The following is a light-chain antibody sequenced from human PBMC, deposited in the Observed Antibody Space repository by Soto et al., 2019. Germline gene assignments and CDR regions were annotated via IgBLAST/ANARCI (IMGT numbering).Light chain of an antibody. CDR1: QSISNK. Sequence: DIVMTQSPATLSVSPGDRATLSCRASQSISNKLVWYQQKLGQAPRLLIYGASTRATGIPARFSGSGSGTEFTLTLSSLQYEDFAVYYCQQYSSWSPITFGQGTRLENK. CDR3: QQYSSWSPIT. J-gene: IGKJ5*01. V-gene: IGKV3-15*01. CDR2: GAS.